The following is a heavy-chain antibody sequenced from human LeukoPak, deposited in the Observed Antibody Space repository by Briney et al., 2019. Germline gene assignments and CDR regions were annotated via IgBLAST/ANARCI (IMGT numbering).Heavy chain of an antibody. CDR2: IYYSGST. J-gene: IGHJ5*02. Sequence: PSETLSLTCTVSGGSISSYYWSWIRQPPGKGLEWIGYIYYSGSTNYNPSLKSRVTISVDTSKNQSSLKLSSVTAADTAVYYCARAGDCGGDCYMSRFDPWGQGTLVTVSS. V-gene: IGHV4-59*01. CDR3: ARAGDCGGDCYMSRFDP. CDR1: GGSISSYY. D-gene: IGHD2-21*02.